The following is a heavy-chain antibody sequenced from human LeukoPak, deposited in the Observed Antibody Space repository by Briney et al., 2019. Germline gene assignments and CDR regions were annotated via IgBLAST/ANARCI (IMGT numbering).Heavy chain of an antibody. J-gene: IGHJ4*02. CDR3: ARVPYYYDSSGYYYIDY. CDR1: GGSISSGDYY. Sequence: SETLSLTCTVSGGSISSGDYYWSWIRQPPGKGLEWIGYIYYIGSTYYNPSLKSRVTISVDTSKNQFSLKLSSVTAADTAVYYCARVPYYYDSSGYYYIDYWGQGTLVTVSS. CDR2: IYYIGST. V-gene: IGHV4-30-4*01. D-gene: IGHD3-22*01.